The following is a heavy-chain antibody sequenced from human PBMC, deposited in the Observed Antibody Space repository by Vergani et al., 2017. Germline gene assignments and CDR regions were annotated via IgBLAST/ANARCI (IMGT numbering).Heavy chain of an antibody. CDR1: GGSISSGGYS. Sequence: QLELRESGSGLVKPSQTLSLTCAVSGGSISSGGYSWSWIRQPPGKGLEWIGYIYHSGRTYYNPSPKSRVTISVDRSKNQFSLKLSSVTAADTAVYYCARDHCSSTSCFFWYYWGQGTLVTVSS. D-gene: IGHD2-2*01. CDR2: IYHSGRT. CDR3: ARDHCSSTSCFFWYY. V-gene: IGHV4-30-2*01. J-gene: IGHJ4*02.